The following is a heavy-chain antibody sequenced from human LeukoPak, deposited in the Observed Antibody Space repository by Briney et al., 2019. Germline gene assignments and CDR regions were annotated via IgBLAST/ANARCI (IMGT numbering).Heavy chain of an antibody. CDR3: ANDSGNLPRGALDY. J-gene: IGHJ4*02. V-gene: IGHV3-23*01. D-gene: IGHD1-26*01. CDR1: GFTFSSYA. CDR2: ISGSGGST. Sequence: GGSLRLSCAASGFTFSSYAMSWVRQAPGKGLEWVSAISGSGGSTYYADSVKGRFTISRDNSKNTLYLQMNSLRAEDTAVYYCANDSGNLPRGALDYWGQGTLVTVSS.